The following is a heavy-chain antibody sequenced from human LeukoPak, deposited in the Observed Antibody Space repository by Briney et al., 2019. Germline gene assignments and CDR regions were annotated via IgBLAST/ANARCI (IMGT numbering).Heavy chain of an antibody. CDR3: ARGYCSGGSCYFDY. Sequence: SETLSLTCTVSGGSISTYYWSWIRQPPGKGLEWIGYIYYSGYTNYNPSLKSRVTISEDTSKNQFSLKLSSVTAADTAVYYCARGYCSGGSCYFDYWGQGTLVTVSS. CDR1: GGSISTYY. D-gene: IGHD2-15*01. J-gene: IGHJ4*02. V-gene: IGHV4-59*12. CDR2: IYYSGYT.